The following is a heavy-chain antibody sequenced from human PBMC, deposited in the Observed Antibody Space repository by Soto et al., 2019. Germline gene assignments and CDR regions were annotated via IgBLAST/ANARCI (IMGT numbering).Heavy chain of an antibody. V-gene: IGHV3-30*18. Sequence: GWSLRRSCAASGFTFSRFGRHWVRQAPGKGLEWVAFISYYGSNRFYADSVKGRFTISRDNSTNTLYMQRNSLRREDTAVYYCAKDLYGSDTYTYYYGIDVQRQGTTVTVSS. J-gene: IGHJ6*02. D-gene: IGHD3-10*01. CDR3: AKDLYGSDTYTYYYGIDV. CDR2: ISYYGSNR. CDR1: GFTFSRFG.